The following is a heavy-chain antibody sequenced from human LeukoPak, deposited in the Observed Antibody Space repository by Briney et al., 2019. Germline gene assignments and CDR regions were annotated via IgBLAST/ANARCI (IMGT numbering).Heavy chain of an antibody. CDR1: GYTFTGYY. J-gene: IGHJ3*02. CDR3: ARVLVPAATDDAFDI. V-gene: IGHV1-2*02. CDR2: INPNSGGT. D-gene: IGHD2-2*01. Sequence: GASVKVSCKASGYTFTGYYMHWVRQAPGQGLEWMGWINPNSGGTNYAQKFQGRVTMTRDTSISTAYMELSRLRSDDTAVYYCARVLVPAATDDAFDIWGQGTMVTASS.